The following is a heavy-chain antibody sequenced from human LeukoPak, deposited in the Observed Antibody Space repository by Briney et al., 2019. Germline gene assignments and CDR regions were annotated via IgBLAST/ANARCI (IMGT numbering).Heavy chain of an antibody. CDR3: ARLEMATIRAFDY. J-gene: IGHJ4*02. D-gene: IGHD5-24*01. CDR2: IYPGESDT. Sequence: GESLKISCKGSGYSFTSYWIGWVRQMPGKGLEWMGIIYPGESDTKYSPSFQGQVTISADKSISTAYLQWSSLKASDTAMYYCARLEMATIRAFDYWGQGTLVTVSS. CDR1: GYSFTSYW. V-gene: IGHV5-51*01.